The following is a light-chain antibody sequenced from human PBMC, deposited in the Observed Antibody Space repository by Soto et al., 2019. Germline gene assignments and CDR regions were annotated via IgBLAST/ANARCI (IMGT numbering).Light chain of an antibody. V-gene: IGKV3-20*01. CDR3: QQYGSSPR. J-gene: IGKJ3*01. CDR2: GAS. Sequence: EIVLTQSPGTLSLSPGERATLSCRASQSVSSSYLAWYQQKPGQAPRLLIYGASSRATGISDRFSGSGSGTDFALTISRLEPEDFGVYYCQQYGSSPRFGPGTKVDIK. CDR1: QSVSSSY.